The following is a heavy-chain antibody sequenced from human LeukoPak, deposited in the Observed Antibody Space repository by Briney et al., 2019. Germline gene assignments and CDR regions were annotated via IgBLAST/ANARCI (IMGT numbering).Heavy chain of an antibody. Sequence: GGSLRLSCAASGFTFDDYAMHWVRQAPGKGVEWVSGISWESGSIGYAESVKGRFTMSRDKAKSSLYLQMNSLRAEDTALYYCAKDIGKYYDSSGYWEFDYWGQGTLVTVSS. V-gene: IGHV3-9*01. J-gene: IGHJ4*02. CDR2: ISWESGSI. CDR3: AKDIGKYYDSSGYWEFDY. D-gene: IGHD3-22*01. CDR1: GFTFDDYA.